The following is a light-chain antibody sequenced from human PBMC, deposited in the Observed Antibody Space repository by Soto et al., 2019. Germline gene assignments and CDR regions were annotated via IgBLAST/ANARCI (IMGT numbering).Light chain of an antibody. CDR3: SSYTSSKV. Sequence: QSALTQPASVSGSPGQSITISCTGTSSDVGGYNYVSWYQQHPGKAPKLMIYEVSNRPSGVSNRFSGSKSGNTASLTISGLQAEDEAEYYCSSYTSSKVFGTGTKLTVL. J-gene: IGLJ1*01. CDR2: EVS. V-gene: IGLV2-14*01. CDR1: SSDVGGYNY.